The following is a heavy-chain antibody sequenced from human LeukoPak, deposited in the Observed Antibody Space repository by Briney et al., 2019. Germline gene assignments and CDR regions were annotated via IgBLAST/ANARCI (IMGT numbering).Heavy chain of an antibody. CDR1: GFTFDDYA. D-gene: IGHD6-13*01. V-gene: IGHV3-9*01. CDR2: ISWNSGSI. J-gene: IGHJ6*03. CDR3: ARDYSSSWYPFHSRYYYYMDV. Sequence: PGRSLRLSCAASGFTFDDYAMHWVRQAPGKGLEWVSGISWNSGSIGYADSVKGRFTISRDNAKNTLYLQMNSLRAEDTAVYYCARDYSSSWYPFHSRYYYYMDVWGKGTTVTISS.